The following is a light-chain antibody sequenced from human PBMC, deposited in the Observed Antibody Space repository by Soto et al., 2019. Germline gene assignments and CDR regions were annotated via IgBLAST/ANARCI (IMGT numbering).Light chain of an antibody. Sequence: QAVVTQPASVSGSPGQSITISCTGTSSDVGGYKYVSWYQQHPGKAPKLMIYEVSNRPSGVSNRFSGSKSGNTASLTIFGLQAEDEADYYCSSYTSSSTLVFGGGTKLTVL. V-gene: IGLV2-14*01. CDR2: EVS. CDR3: SSYTSSSTLV. CDR1: SSDVGGYKY. J-gene: IGLJ2*01.